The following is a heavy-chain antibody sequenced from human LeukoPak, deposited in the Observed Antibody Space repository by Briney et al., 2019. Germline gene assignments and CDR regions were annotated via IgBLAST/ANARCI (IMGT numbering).Heavy chain of an antibody. J-gene: IGHJ4*02. CDR3: AREAGGFDY. CDR2: ISTGGTYI. CDR1: EFTFSTYY. D-gene: IGHD3-10*01. V-gene: IGHV3-21*01. Sequence: GGSLRLSCAASEFTFSTYYMNWVRQAPGKGLEWVSSISTGGTYIYYADSVKGRFTISGDNAQNSLYLQMNSLSAEDTAVYYCAREAGGFDYWGQGTLVTVSS.